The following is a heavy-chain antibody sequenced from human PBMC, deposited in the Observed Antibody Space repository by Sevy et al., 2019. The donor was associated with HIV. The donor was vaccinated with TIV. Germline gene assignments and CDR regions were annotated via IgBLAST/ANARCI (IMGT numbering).Heavy chain of an antibody. V-gene: IGHV5-51*01. D-gene: IGHD4-17*01. Sequence: GESLKISCKGSGYSFTSYWIGWVRQMPGKGLEWMGIIYPGDSATKYSPSFQGQVTFSVDKSISTAYVKWSSLKASDTAMYYCARRDYRNYAMDVWGQGTTVTVSS. CDR2: IYPGDSAT. J-gene: IGHJ6*02. CDR1: GYSFTSYW. CDR3: ARRDYRNYAMDV.